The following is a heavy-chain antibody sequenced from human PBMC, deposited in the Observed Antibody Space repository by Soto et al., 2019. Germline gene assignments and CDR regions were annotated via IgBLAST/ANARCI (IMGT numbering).Heavy chain of an antibody. CDR2: ISYDGSNK. V-gene: IGHV3-30-3*01. J-gene: IGHJ4*02. CDR1: GFTFSSYA. Sequence: QVQLVESGGGVAQPGRSLRLSCAASGFTFSSYAMHWVRQAPGKGLEWVAVISYDGSNKYYADSVKSRFTISRDNSKNTLYLQINSLRTEDTAVYYCARDPLWFGGIPTAVDYWGQGTLVTVSS. D-gene: IGHD3-10*01. CDR3: ARDPLWFGGIPTAVDY.